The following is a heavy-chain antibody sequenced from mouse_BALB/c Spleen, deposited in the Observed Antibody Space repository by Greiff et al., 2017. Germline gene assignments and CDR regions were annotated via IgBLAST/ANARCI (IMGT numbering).Heavy chain of an antibody. CDR3: ARDQYSDYFDY. CDR2: IWAGGST. Sequence: VKLQESGPGLVAPSQSLSITCTASGFSLTSYGVHWVRQPPGKGLEWLGVIWAGGSTNYKSALMSRLSISKDNSKSQVFLKMNSLQTDDTAMYYCARDQYSDYFDYWGQGTTLTVSS. J-gene: IGHJ2*01. CDR1: GFSLTSYG. D-gene: IGHD3-1*01. V-gene: IGHV2-9*02.